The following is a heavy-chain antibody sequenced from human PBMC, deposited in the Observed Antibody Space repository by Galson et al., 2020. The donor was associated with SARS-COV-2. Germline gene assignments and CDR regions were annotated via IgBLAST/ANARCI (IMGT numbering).Heavy chain of an antibody. CDR3: ARVGHTSGSYLGDAFDI. D-gene: IGHD1-26*01. J-gene: IGHJ3*02. CDR2: INNNGAGT. CDR1: GFTFSSYG. Sequence: GGSLRLSCAASGFTFSSYGMHWVRQAPGKGVEYVSAINNNGAGTYYANSVKGRFTISRDNSKNTLFLQMGSLRVEDMAVYYCARVGHTSGSYLGDAFDIWGQGTMIIVSS. V-gene: IGHV3-64*01.